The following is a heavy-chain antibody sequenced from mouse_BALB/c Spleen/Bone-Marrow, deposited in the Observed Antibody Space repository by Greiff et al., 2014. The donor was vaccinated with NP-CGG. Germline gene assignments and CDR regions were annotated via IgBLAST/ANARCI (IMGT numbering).Heavy chain of an antibody. V-gene: IGHV1-54*01. CDR1: GYAFANYL. CDR2: INPGSGGA. Sequence: VQLKESGAELVRPGTAVNVSCKASGYAFANYLIEWVKQRPGQGLEWIGVINPGSGGANYNEKFKGEATLTADKSSSTAYMQLSSLTSDDSAVYFCARFGRYYFDYWGQGTTLTVSS. CDR3: ARFGRYYFDY. J-gene: IGHJ2*01.